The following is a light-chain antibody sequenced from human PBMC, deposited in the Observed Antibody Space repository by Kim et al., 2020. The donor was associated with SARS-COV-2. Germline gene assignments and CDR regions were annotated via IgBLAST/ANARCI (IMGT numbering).Light chain of an antibody. V-gene: IGKV3-15*01. CDR2: GAS. CDR3: QQYNNWPRT. CDR1: QSVGSN. Sequence: EIVMTQSPATLSVSPGERGTLSCRASQSVGSNLAWYQQKPGQAPRLLIYGASTRATGIPARFSGSGSETEFTLTIGSLQSEDFAVYYCQQYNNWPRTFGQGTKVDIK. J-gene: IGKJ1*01.